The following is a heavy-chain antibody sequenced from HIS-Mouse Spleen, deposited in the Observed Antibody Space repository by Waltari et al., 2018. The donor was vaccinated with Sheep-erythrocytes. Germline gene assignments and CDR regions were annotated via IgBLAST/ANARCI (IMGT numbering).Heavy chain of an antibody. D-gene: IGHD4-17*01. Sequence: EVQLVESGGGLIQPGGSLRLSCAASGFTVSSNYMSWVRQAPGKWLEVCAVIFIGGTTYYADSVKGRFTISRVNSKNTLYLQMNSLRAEDTAVYYCARGHPDYGDYDAFDIWGQGTMVTVSS. CDR2: IFIGGTT. V-gene: IGHV3-53*01. J-gene: IGHJ3*02. CDR1: GFTVSSNY. CDR3: ARGHPDYGDYDAFDI.